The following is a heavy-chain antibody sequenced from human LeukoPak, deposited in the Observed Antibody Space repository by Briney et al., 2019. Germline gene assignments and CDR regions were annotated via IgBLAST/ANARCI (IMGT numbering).Heavy chain of an antibody. J-gene: IGHJ4*02. CDR3: ARDHTAGDFDY. D-gene: IGHD5-18*01. CDR2: ISSSSSCI. CDR1: GFTFSSYS. Sequence: GGSLRLSCAASGFTFSSYSMNWVRQAPGKGLEWVSSISSSSSCIYYADSVKGRFTISRDNAKNSLYLQMNSLRAEDTAVYYCARDHTAGDFDYWGQGTLVTVSS. V-gene: IGHV3-21*01.